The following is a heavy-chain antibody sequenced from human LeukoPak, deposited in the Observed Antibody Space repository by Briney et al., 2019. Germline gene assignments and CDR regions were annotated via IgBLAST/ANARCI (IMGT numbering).Heavy chain of an antibody. CDR1: GGSFSGYY. CDR3: ARLFVDTAMAAKNYYYYYYMDV. V-gene: IGHV4-34*01. J-gene: IGHJ6*03. D-gene: IGHD5-18*01. CDR2: INHSGST. Sequence: SETLSLTCAVYGGSFSGYYWSWIRQPPGKGLEWIGEINHSGSTNYNPSLKSRVTISVDTSKNQFSLKLSSVTAADTAVYYCARLFVDTAMAAKNYYYYYYMDVWGKGTTVTVSS.